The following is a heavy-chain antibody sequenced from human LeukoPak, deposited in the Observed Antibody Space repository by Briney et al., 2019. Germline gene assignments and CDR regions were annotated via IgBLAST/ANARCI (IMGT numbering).Heavy chain of an antibody. CDR3: ARESVRIAAVRGSAFDI. CDR1: GYTFTSDG. V-gene: IGHV1-18*01. CDR2: ISAYNGNT. D-gene: IGHD6-13*01. J-gene: IGHJ3*02. Sequence: GASVKVSCKASGYTFTSDGISWVRQAPGQGLEWMGWISAYNGNTNYAQKLQGRVTMTTDTSTSTAYMELRSLRSDDTAVYYCARESVRIAAVRGSAFDIWGQGTMVTVSS.